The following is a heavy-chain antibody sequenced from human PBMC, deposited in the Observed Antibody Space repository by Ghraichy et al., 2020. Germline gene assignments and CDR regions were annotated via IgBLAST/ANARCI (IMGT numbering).Heavy chain of an antibody. CDR1: GFSLSTTAVG. CDR3: AHTSGWLHDY. CDR2: IYWNDDN. J-gene: IGHJ4*02. Sequence: QTLSLTCTFSGFSLSTTAVGVGWVRQPPGKALEWLALIYWNDDNHYSPSLNSRLTVTKDTSKNQVVLTMTNMDPVDTATYYCAHTSGWLHDYWGQGTVVTVS. V-gene: IGHV2-5*01. D-gene: IGHD6-19*01.